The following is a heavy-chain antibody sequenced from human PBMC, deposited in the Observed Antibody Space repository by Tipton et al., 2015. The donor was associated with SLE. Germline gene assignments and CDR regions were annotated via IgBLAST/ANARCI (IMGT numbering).Heavy chain of an antibody. J-gene: IGHJ4*02. CDR3: AKDGGVAAAGTPVGY. V-gene: IGHV3-30*02. CDR1: GFTFSSYG. CDR2: IRYDGSNK. Sequence: SLRLSCAASGFTFSSYGMHWVRQAPGKGLEWVAFIRYDGSNKYYADSVKGRFTISRDNSKNTLYLQMNSLRAEDTAVYYCAKDGGVAAAGTPVGYWGQGTLVTVSS. D-gene: IGHD6-13*01.